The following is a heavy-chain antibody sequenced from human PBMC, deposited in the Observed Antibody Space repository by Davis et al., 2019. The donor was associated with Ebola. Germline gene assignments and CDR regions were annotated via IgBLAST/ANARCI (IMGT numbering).Heavy chain of an antibody. CDR2: IIPILGIA. Sequence: AASVKVSCKASGGTFSSYAISWVRQAPGQGLEWMGGIIPILGIANYAQKFQGRVTITADKSTSTAYMELSSLRSEDTAVYYCAREEDSIAVAGTSPNWFDPWGQGTLVTVSS. CDR3: AREEDSIAVAGTSPNWFDP. D-gene: IGHD6-19*01. V-gene: IGHV1-69*10. CDR1: GGTFSSYA. J-gene: IGHJ5*02.